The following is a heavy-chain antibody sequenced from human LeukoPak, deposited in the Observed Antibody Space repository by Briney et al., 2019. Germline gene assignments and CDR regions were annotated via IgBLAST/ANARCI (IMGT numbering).Heavy chain of an antibody. CDR1: GFTFSSYS. V-gene: IGHV3-48*01. D-gene: IGHD6-6*01. CDR3: ARVWVGYSSSSNTYFDY. J-gene: IGHJ4*02. Sequence: GGSLRLSCAAYGFTFSSYSMNWVRQAPGKGLEWVSYISSSSSTIYYADSVKGRFTISRDNAKNSLYLQMNSLRAEDTAVYYSARVWVGYSSSSNTYFDYWGQGTLVTVSS. CDR2: ISSSSSTI.